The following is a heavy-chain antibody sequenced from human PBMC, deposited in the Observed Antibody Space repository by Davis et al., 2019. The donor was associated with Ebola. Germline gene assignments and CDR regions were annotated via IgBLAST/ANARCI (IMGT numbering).Heavy chain of an antibody. D-gene: IGHD1-14*01. Sequence: GGSLRLSCAASGFTFSSYAMGWVRQAPGKGLEWVSAISGSGGSTYYADSVKGRFTISRDNSKNTLYLQMNSLRAEDTAVYYCAKDGSNRRYYYYGMDVWGQGTTVTVSS. J-gene: IGHJ6*02. CDR2: ISGSGGST. CDR1: GFTFSSYA. CDR3: AKDGSNRRYYYYGMDV. V-gene: IGHV3-23*01.